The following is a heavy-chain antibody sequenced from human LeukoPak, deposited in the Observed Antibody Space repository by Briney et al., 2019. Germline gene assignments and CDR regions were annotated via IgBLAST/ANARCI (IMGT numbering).Heavy chain of an antibody. D-gene: IGHD6-13*01. CDR2: IYTSGST. CDR1: GGSISSGSYY. Sequence: SETLSLTCTVSGGSISSGSYYWSWIRQPAGKGLEWIGRIYTSGSTNYNPSLKSRVTISVDTSKNQFSLKLSSVTAADTAVYYCARDGGAAAGNYYFDCWGQGTLVTVSS. V-gene: IGHV4-61*02. CDR3: ARDGGAAAGNYYFDC. J-gene: IGHJ4*02.